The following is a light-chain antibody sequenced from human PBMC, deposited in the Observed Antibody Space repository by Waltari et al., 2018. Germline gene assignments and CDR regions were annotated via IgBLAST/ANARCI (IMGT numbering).Light chain of an antibody. CDR3: QKYNSAQFT. V-gene: IGKV1-27*01. J-gene: IGKJ3*01. Sequence: DIEMTKSPSSLSASVGDRVTITCRASQGISNYLAWYQQKPGKVPKLLIYAASTLQSGVPSRFSGSGSGTDFTLTISSLQPEDVATYYCQKYNSAQFTFGPGTKVDIK. CDR1: QGISNY. CDR2: AAS.